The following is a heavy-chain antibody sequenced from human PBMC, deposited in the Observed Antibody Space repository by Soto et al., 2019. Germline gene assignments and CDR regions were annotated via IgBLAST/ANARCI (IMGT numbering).Heavy chain of an antibody. CDR1: GFTFSSYW. D-gene: IGHD3-22*01. CDR2: INSDGSST. V-gene: IGHV3-74*01. CDR3: ARVSYYDDSSGTFGY. Sequence: GGSLRLSCAASGFTFSSYWMHWVRQAPGKGLVWVSRINSDGSSTSYADSVKGRFTISRDNAKNTLYLQMNSLRAEDTAVYYCARVSYYDDSSGTFGYCGQGTLVTVSS. J-gene: IGHJ4*02.